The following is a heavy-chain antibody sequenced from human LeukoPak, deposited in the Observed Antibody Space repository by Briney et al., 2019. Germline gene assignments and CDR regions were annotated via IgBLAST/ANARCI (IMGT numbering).Heavy chain of an antibody. V-gene: IGHV1-2*02. D-gene: IGHD2-15*01. CDR1: GFPFSDSY. J-gene: IGHJ4*02. CDR3: VREGSGLLTKNFDY. Sequence: ASVRLFRNASGFPFSDSYIHWVRQAPGQALEEMRYINPRSGRRSPPQKFQGRVTLTADNNNTAYMVLSSLISDDTAIYYCVREGSGLLTKNFDYWGQGTLVTVSS. CDR2: INPRSGRR.